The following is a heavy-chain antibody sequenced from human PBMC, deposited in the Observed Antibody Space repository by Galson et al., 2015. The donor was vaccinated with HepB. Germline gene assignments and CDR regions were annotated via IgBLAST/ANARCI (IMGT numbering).Heavy chain of an antibody. CDR3: ATTKGGNGGYWTFEI. Sequence: SLRLSCAASGFTLSSYAMSWVRQAPGKGLQWVSYISKNGANTYYTDSVKGRFTISRDNSKNTVSLQMNSLTVEDTAVYYWATTKGGNGGYWTFEIWGQGTLVTVSS. D-gene: IGHD4-23*01. V-gene: IGHV3-23*01. CDR1: GFTLSSYA. CDR2: ISKNGANT. J-gene: IGHJ3*02.